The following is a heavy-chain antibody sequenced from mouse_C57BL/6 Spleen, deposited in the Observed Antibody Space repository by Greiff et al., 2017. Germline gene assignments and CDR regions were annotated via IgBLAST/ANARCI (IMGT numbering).Heavy chain of an antibody. D-gene: IGHD4-1*02. V-gene: IGHV14-4*01. CDR1: GFNIKDDY. Sequence: VQLQQSGAELVRPGASVKLSCTASGFNIKDDYMHWVKQRPEQGLEWIGWIDPENGDTEYASKFQGKATITADTSSNTAYLQLSSLTSEDTAVYYCTTFPTFDYWGQGTTLTVSS. CDR2: IDPENGDT. J-gene: IGHJ2*01. CDR3: TTFPTFDY.